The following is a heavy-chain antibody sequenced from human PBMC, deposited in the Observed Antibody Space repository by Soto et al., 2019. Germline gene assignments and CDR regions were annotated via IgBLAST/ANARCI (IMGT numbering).Heavy chain of an antibody. CDR1: GFIFSSYG. J-gene: IGHJ6*02. D-gene: IGHD6-6*01. V-gene: IGHV3-30*18. CDR3: AKIRSSSSSYYFYSGMDV. Sequence: PGGSLRLSCAASGFIFSSYGIHWVRQAPGKGLEWVSLIAYDGINRYYADSVKGRFTMSRDNSKNTVYLQMDSLRGEDTAVYYCAKIRSSSSSYYFYSGMDVWGQGTTVTVSS. CDR2: IAYDGINR.